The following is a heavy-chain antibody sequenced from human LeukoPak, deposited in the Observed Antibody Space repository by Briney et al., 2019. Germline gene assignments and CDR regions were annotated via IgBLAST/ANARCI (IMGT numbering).Heavy chain of an antibody. Sequence: GASVKVSCKASGYTFTSYAMNWVRQAPGQGLEWMGWINTNTGNPTYVQGFTGRFVFSLDTSVSTAYLQISSLKAEDTAVYYCARHYCSGGTCDVDYWGQGTLVTVSS. J-gene: IGHJ4*02. V-gene: IGHV7-4-1*02. CDR3: ARHYCSGGTCDVDY. D-gene: IGHD2-15*01. CDR1: GYTFTSYA. CDR2: INTNTGNP.